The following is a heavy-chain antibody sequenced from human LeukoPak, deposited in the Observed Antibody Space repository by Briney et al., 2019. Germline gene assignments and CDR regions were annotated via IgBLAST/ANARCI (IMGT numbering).Heavy chain of an antibody. CDR2: IYTSGST. CDR1: GGSISSGSYY. D-gene: IGHD5-24*01. CDR3: ARVRDGYNYHFDY. Sequence: SQTLSLTCTVSGGSISSGSYYWSWIWQPAGKGLEWIGRIYTSGSTNYNPSLKSRVTISVDTSKNQFSLKLSSVTAADTAVYYCARVRDGYNYHFDYWGQGTLVTVSS. V-gene: IGHV4-61*02. J-gene: IGHJ4*02.